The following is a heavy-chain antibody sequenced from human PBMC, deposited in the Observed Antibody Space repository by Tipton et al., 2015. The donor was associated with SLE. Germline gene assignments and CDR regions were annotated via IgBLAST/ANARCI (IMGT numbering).Heavy chain of an antibody. Sequence: TLSLTCTVSGGSISSGSYYWSWIRQPPGKGLEWIGYIYYSGSTNYNPSLKSRVTISVDTSKNQFSLKPSSVTAADTAMYYCARHNPGDPQWVDYWGQGTLVTVSS. CDR3: ARHNPGDPQWVDY. CDR2: IYYSGST. J-gene: IGHJ4*02. D-gene: IGHD6-19*01. V-gene: IGHV4-61*01. CDR1: GGSISSGSYY.